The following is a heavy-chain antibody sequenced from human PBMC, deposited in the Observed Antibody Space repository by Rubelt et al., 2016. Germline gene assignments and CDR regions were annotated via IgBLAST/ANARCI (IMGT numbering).Heavy chain of an antibody. Sequence: QVQLQESGPGLVKPSETLSLTCTVSGYSISSGYYWGWIRQPPGKGLEWIGSIYHSGRTYYNPSLKSRVTISVDTSKNQVSLKLSSVTAADTAVYYCARDHSSGWYLEGFFDYWGQGTLVTVSS. CDR1: GYSISSGYY. J-gene: IGHJ4*02. CDR2: IYHSGRT. CDR3: ARDHSSGWYLEGFFDY. V-gene: IGHV4-38-2*02. D-gene: IGHD6-19*01.